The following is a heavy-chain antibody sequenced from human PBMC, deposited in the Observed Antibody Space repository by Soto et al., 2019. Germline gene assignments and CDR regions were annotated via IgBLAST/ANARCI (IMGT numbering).Heavy chain of an antibody. Sequence: QVQLQESGPGLVKPSQTLSLTCTVSRGSISSGGYYWSWIRQHPGKGLEWIGYIYYSGSTYYNPSLKSRVTISVDTSKNQFSLKLSSVTAADTAVYYCARDRGSGSYYDYYYYGMDVWGQGTTVTVSS. CDR1: RGSISSGGYY. CDR2: IYYSGST. CDR3: ARDRGSGSYYDYYYYGMDV. J-gene: IGHJ6*02. D-gene: IGHD3-10*01. V-gene: IGHV4-31*03.